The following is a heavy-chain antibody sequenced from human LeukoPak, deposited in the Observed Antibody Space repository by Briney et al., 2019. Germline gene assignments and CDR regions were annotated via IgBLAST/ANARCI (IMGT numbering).Heavy chain of an antibody. J-gene: IGHJ4*02. D-gene: IGHD3-22*01. Sequence: GGTLRLSCTASGFTFGDYAMSWFRQAPGKGLEWVGFIRSETYGGTTEYAASVKGRFSISRDDSKSIAYLQMNSLKTEDTAVYFCTRDPAGYAYGYSFFDYWGQGTLVTVSS. CDR2: IRSETYGGTT. CDR3: TRDPAGYAYGYSFFDY. CDR1: GFTFGDYA. V-gene: IGHV3-49*03.